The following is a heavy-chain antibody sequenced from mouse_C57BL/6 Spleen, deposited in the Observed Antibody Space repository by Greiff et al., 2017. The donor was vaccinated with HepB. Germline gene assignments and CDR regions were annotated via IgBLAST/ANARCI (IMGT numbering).Heavy chain of an antibody. CDR2: ISGGGGNT. CDR3: ARLTGYFDY. D-gene: IGHD4-1*01. CDR1: GFTFSSYT. J-gene: IGHJ2*01. Sequence: DVQLVESGGGLVKPVGSLKLSCAASGFTFSSYTMSWVRQTPEKRLEWVATISGGGGNTYYPDSVKGRFTISRDNAKNTLYLQMSSLRSEDTALYYCARLTGYFDYWGQGTTLTVSS. V-gene: IGHV5-9*01.